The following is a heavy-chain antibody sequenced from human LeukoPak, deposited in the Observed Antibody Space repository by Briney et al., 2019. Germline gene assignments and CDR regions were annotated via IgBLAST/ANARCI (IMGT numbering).Heavy chain of an antibody. D-gene: IGHD1-1*01. V-gene: IGHV3-30*18. CDR3: AKEKAIATINYGLDV. J-gene: IGHJ6*02. CDR1: GFTFDTYG. Sequence: PGGSLRLSCAASGFTFDTYGMLWVRQAPGKGPEWVAVIAYDGSNRVYADSVKGRFTISRDNSKNTLYLQMNSLRGEDTAVYYCAKEKAIATINYGLDVWGQGTAVTVSS. CDR2: IAYDGSNR.